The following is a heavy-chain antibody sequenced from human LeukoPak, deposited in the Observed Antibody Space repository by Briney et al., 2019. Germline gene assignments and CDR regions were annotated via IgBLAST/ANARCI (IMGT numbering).Heavy chain of an antibody. J-gene: IGHJ4*02. CDR2: ISYDGSNK. V-gene: IGHV3-30-3*01. D-gene: IGHD3-22*01. CDR3: ARDESEYYYDSSGPGY. CDR1: GFTFSSYA. Sequence: GGSLRLSCAASGFTFSSYAMHWVRQAPGKGLEWVAVISYDGSNKYYADSVKGRFTVSRDNSKNTLYLQMNSLRAEDTAVYYCARDESEYYYDSSGPGYWGQGTLVTVSS.